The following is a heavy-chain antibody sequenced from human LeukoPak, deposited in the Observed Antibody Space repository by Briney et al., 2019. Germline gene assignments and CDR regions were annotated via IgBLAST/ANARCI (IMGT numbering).Heavy chain of an antibody. CDR2: IYHSGST. CDR1: GGSISSGDYY. D-gene: IGHD4-17*01. V-gene: IGHV4-30-2*01. Sequence: SETLSLTCTVSGGSISSGDYYWSWIRQPPGKGLEWIGYIYHSGSTYYNPSLKSRVTISVDRSKNQFSLKLSSVTAADTAVYYCARGRATVTTNWFDPWGQGTLVTVSS. J-gene: IGHJ5*02. CDR3: ARGRATVTTNWFDP.